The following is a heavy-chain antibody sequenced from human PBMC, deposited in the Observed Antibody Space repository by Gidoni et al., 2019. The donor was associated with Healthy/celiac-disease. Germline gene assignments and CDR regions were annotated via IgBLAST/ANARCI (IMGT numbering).Heavy chain of an antibody. J-gene: IGHJ4*02. D-gene: IGHD5-12*01. CDR1: GGSISSSSYY. CDR2: IYYSGST. V-gene: IGHV4-39*01. CDR3: ARGYSGYDGFDY. Sequence: QLQLQESGPGLVKPSETLSLPCTVSGGSISSSSYYWGWIRQPPGKGLEWIGSIYYSGSTYYNPSLKSRVTISVDTSKNQFSLKLSSVTAADTAVYYCARGYSGYDGFDYWGQGTLVTVSS.